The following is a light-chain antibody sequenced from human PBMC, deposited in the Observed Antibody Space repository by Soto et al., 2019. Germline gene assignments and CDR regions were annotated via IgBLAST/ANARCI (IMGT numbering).Light chain of an antibody. CDR3: QQYGDRPRT. V-gene: IGKV3-15*01. J-gene: IGKJ1*01. CDR2: DAS. CDR1: QNVGTN. Sequence: EMVITQSPDTLSVSPGERVTLSCRASQNVGTNLAWYQQKPGQAPRLLIFDASIRVPTTPARFSGSVSGTEFTLTIRSLEPEDFAVYFCQQYGDRPRTFGQGTKV.